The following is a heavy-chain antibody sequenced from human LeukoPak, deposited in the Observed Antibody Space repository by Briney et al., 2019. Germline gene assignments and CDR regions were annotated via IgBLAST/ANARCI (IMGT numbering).Heavy chain of an antibody. CDR2: IYYSGST. J-gene: IGHJ4*02. CDR3: AREEVREYSSSSVDY. V-gene: IGHV4-39*07. CDR1: GFTFSSYS. Sequence: GSLRLSCAASGFTFSSYSMNWVRQAPGKGLEWIGSIYYSGSTYYNPSLKSRVTISVDTSKNQFSLKLSSVTAADTAVYYCAREEVREYSSSSVDYWGQGTLVTVSS. D-gene: IGHD6-6*01.